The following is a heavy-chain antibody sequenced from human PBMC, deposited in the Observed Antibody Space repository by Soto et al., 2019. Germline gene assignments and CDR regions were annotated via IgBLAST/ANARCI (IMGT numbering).Heavy chain of an antibody. CDR3: SPLYYYDSSGYYLGRPQERSNAFDI. CDR2: INSDGSST. Sequence: GGSLRLSCAASGFTFSSYWMHWVRQAPGKGLVWASRINSDGSSTSYADSVKGRFTISRDNAKNTLYLQMNSLRAEDTAVYYCSPLYYYDSSGYYLGRPQERSNAFDIWGQGTMVTVSS. V-gene: IGHV3-74*01. D-gene: IGHD3-22*01. CDR1: GFTFSSYW. J-gene: IGHJ3*02.